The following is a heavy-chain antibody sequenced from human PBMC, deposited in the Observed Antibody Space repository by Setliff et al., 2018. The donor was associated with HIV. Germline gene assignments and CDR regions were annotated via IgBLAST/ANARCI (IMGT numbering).Heavy chain of an antibody. CDR3: ARNYGDYGLYFFDF. D-gene: IGHD4-17*01. CDR1: GYTFTSYG. Sequence: ASVKVSCKASGYTFTSYGISWMRQAPGQGPEWMGWINTYNGNTNYAQKVQGRVTMTTDTSTSTVYMELRSLRSDDTAVYYCARNYGDYGLYFFDFWGQGTLVTVSS. CDR2: INTYNGNT. V-gene: IGHV1-18*01. J-gene: IGHJ3*01.